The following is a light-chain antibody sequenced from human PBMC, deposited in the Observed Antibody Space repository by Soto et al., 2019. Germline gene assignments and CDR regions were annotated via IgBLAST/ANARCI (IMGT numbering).Light chain of an antibody. V-gene: IGKV3-11*01. CDR1: QSVSSY. Sequence: EIVLTQSPATLSLSPGERATLSCRASQSVSSYLAWYQQKPGQAPRLLIYDGSNRATGIPARFSGSGSGTDFTLTISSLEPEDFAVYYCQQRRSWPRAFGQGTKVEFK. J-gene: IGKJ1*01. CDR2: DGS. CDR3: QQRRSWPRA.